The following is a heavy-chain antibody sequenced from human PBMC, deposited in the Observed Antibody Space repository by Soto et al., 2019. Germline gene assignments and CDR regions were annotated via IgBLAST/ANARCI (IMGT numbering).Heavy chain of an antibody. Sequence: QVTLKESGPVLVKPTETLTLTCTVSGFSLSNARMGVSWIRQPPGKALEWLAHIFSNDEKSYSTSLKSRLTIYKDTSKSQVVLTMTNMDPVDTATYYCARFPVYDDILTGSQGGRWFDPWGQGTLVTVSS. CDR3: ARFPVYDDILTGSQGGRWFDP. CDR2: IFSNDEK. CDR1: GFSLSNARMG. J-gene: IGHJ5*02. V-gene: IGHV2-26*01. D-gene: IGHD3-9*01.